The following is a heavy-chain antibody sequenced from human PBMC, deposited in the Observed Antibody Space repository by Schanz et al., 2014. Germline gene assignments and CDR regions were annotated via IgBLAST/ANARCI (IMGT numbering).Heavy chain of an antibody. D-gene: IGHD3-10*01. Sequence: QLLESGGGLVQPGGSLRLSCAASGFTFSIYGMSWVRQAPGKGLEWVSRMIGSGSSVFYADSVKGRFTISRDNLKNTVYLQMNSLRAGDTAVYYCARAQGVIRLYYGVDVWGQGTTVTVSS. V-gene: IGHV3-23*01. CDR3: ARAQGVIRLYYGVDV. J-gene: IGHJ6*02. CDR1: GFTFSIYG. CDR2: MIGSGSSV.